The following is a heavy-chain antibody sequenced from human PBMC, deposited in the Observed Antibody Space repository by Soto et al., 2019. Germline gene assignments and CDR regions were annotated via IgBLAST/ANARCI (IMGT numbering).Heavy chain of an antibody. D-gene: IGHD3-16*01. CDR2: ITSSGGNA. J-gene: IGHJ5*02. CDR3: ARDMYTNYVKYFDL. V-gene: IGHV3-11*01. CDR1: GFSFKDYY. Sequence: QVQLVESGGGLVKPGGSLRLSCAASGFSFKDYYMTWMRQTPEKGLEWISTITSSGGNAYYAASVKGRVTISRDNAHTPLYLQMSGLRAADTALYYCARDMYTNYVKYFDLWGQGTLVTVSS.